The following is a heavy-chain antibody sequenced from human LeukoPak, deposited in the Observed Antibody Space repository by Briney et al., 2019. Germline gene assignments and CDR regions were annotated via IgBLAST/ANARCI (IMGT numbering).Heavy chain of an antibody. CDR2: ISAYNGNT. CDR3: ATLSDSSFDY. CDR1: GYTFTSYG. Sequence: GASVKVSCKASGYTFTSYGISWVRQAPGQGLEWMGWISAYNGNTNYAQKFQGRVTMTRDTSTSTVYMELSSLRSEDTAVYYCATLSDSSFDYWGQGTLVTVSS. J-gene: IGHJ4*02. D-gene: IGHD6-13*01. V-gene: IGHV1-18*01.